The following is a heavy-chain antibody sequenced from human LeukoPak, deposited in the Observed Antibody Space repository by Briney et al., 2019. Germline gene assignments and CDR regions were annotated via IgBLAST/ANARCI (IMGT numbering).Heavy chain of an antibody. V-gene: IGHV3-23*01. CDR1: GFTFSTYS. Sequence: GGSLRLSCAASGFTFSTYSMTWVRQGPGKGLXXVSSIYPSGHSTFYADSVKGRFTISRDNSKNTLYLQMSSLRTEDTAIYYCAKDVVPDSGWDLDYWGQGTLVTVSS. CDR2: IYPSGHST. CDR3: AKDVVPDSGWDLDY. J-gene: IGHJ4*02. D-gene: IGHD6-19*01.